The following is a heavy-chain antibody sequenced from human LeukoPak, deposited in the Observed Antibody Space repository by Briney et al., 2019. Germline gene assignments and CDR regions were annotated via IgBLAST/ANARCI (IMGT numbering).Heavy chain of an antibody. CDR3: ARDILTGYSRRYYYYGMDV. CDR2: IYYSGST. Sequence: KPAETLSLTCTVSDGSISSYYWSWIRQPPGKGLEWIGYIYYSGSTKYNPSLKSRVTISVDTSRNQFSLKLSSVTAADTAVYYCARDILTGYSRRYYYYGMDVWGQGTTVTVSS. V-gene: IGHV4-59*01. J-gene: IGHJ6*02. D-gene: IGHD3-9*01. CDR1: DGSISSYY.